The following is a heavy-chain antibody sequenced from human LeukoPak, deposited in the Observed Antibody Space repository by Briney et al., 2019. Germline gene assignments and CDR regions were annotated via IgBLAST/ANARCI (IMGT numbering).Heavy chain of an antibody. CDR1: GYTFTSYA. CDR2: INAGNGNT. V-gene: IGHV1-3*01. Sequence: ASVTVSCKASGYTFTSYAMHWVRQAPGQRLEWMGWINAGNGNTKYSQKFQGRVTFTRDTSASTAYMDLSSLRSEDTAVYYCARVSSGWHGYLDYWGQGTPVTVSS. D-gene: IGHD6-25*01. J-gene: IGHJ4*02. CDR3: ARVSSGWHGYLDY.